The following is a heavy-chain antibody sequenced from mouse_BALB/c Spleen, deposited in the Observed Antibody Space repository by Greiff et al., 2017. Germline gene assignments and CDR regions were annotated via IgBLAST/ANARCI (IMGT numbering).Heavy chain of an antibody. D-gene: IGHD2-14*01. CDR3: ARWDYRYAMDY. CDR2: INPGSGGT. Sequence: LQESGAELVRPGTSVKVSCKASGYAFTNYLIEWIKQRPGQGLEWIGVINPGSGGTNYNEKFKGKATLTADKSSSTAYMQLSSLTSDDSAVYFCARWDYRYAMDYWGQGTSVTVSS. CDR1: GYAFTNYL. V-gene: IGHV1-54*01. J-gene: IGHJ4*01.